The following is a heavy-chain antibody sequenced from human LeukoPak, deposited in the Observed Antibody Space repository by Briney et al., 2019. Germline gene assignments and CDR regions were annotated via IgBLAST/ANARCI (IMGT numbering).Heavy chain of an antibody. CDR1: GFPFSRYA. CDR3: AMLNSGSRSYNGLDF. J-gene: IGHJ6*02. Sequence: QPGGSLRLSCAASGFPFSRYAMNWVRQAPGKGLEWVSAISGSGDNIYYADSVKGRFTMSRDNSKNTLYLQMNSLRAEDAALYYCAMLNSGSRSYNGLDFWGQGTTVTVSS. CDR2: ISGSGDNI. V-gene: IGHV3-23*01. D-gene: IGHD1-26*01.